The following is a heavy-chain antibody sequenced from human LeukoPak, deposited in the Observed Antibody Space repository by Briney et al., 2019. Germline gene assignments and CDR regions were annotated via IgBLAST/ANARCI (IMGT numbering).Heavy chain of an antibody. CDR2: ISGSGGST. D-gene: IGHD1-1*01. V-gene: IGHV3-23*01. Sequence: GGSLRLSCAASGFTFSSYAMSWVRQAPGKGLEWVSGISGSGGSTYYADSVKGRFTISRDNSKNTLYLQMSSLRAEDTAVYYCVKEGWNDPPSLYNDDWGQGTPVTVSS. J-gene: IGHJ4*02. CDR3: VKEGWNDPPSLYNDD. CDR1: GFTFSSYA.